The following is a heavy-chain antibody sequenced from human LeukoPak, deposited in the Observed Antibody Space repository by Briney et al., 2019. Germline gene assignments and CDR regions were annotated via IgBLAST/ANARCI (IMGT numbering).Heavy chain of an antibody. Sequence: ASVKVSCKASGYTFTGYYVHWVRQAPGQGLEWMGWINPNSGGTNYAQKFQGRVTMTRDTSISTAYMELSRLRFDDTAVYYCARHYYDSSGYGYWGQGTLVTVSS. V-gene: IGHV1-2*02. CDR2: INPNSGGT. CDR3: ARHYYDSSGYGY. D-gene: IGHD3-22*01. J-gene: IGHJ4*02. CDR1: GYTFTGYY.